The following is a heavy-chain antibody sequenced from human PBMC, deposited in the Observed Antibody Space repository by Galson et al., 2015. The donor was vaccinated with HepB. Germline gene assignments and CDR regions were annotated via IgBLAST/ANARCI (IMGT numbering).Heavy chain of an antibody. D-gene: IGHD5-18*01. CDR2: MSFDGSNK. Sequence: SLRLSCAASGFTFTTYAIHWVRQAPGKGLEWVALMSFDGSNKYYADSVKGRFTISRDNSKNTLYLQMNSLRPEDTAVYYCARTGSAMVSPFEFWGQGTLVIVS. CDR3: ARTGSAMVSPFEF. CDR1: GFTFTTYA. J-gene: IGHJ4*02. V-gene: IGHV3-30*04.